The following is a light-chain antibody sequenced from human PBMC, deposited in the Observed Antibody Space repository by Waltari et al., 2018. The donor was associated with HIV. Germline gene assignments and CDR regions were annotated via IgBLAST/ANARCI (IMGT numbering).Light chain of an antibody. Sequence: EIVLTQSPGTLSLSPGDRATLSCRASQRVSSRYLAWYQQKSGHAPRLVIYGASSRAAGLQDRFSGSGSGTDFTLTINRLEPEDFAVYYCQQYGTAPWTFGQGTKVEIK. CDR1: QRVSSRY. J-gene: IGKJ1*01. CDR2: GAS. CDR3: QQYGTAPWT. V-gene: IGKV3-20*01.